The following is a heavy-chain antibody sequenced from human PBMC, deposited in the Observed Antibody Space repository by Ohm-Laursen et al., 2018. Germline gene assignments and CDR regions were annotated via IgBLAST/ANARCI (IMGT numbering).Heavy chain of an antibody. J-gene: IGHJ6*02. D-gene: IGHD4-23*01. CDR2: ISHDGSNK. Sequence: SLRLSCSASGFSFSSHGMHWVRQAPGKGLEWVAVISHDGSNKYYADSVKGRFTISRDNSKNTLYPQMNSLRAEDTAVYYCAKAEGGNSHYYGMDVWGRGTTVTVSS. CDR1: GFSFSSHG. CDR3: AKAEGGNSHYYGMDV. V-gene: IGHV3-30*18.